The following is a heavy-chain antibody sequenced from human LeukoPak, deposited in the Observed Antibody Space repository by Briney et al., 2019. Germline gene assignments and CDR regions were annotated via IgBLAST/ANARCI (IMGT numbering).Heavy chain of an antibody. D-gene: IGHD1-26*01. CDR1: GFTFSSYA. J-gene: IGHJ4*02. CDR3: ARGSGSYSVGGELDY. CDR2: ISSASSTI. Sequence: GGSLRLSCAASGFTFSSYAMSWVRQAPGKGLEWVSYISSASSTIYYADSVKGRFTISRDNAKNSLYLQMNSLRAEDTAVYYCARGSGSYSVGGELDYWGQGTLVTVSS. V-gene: IGHV3-48*01.